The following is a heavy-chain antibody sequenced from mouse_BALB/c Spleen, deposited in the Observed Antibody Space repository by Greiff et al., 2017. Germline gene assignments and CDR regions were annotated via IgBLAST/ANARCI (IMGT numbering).Heavy chain of an antibody. CDR1: GFTFSSYT. D-gene: IGHD1-1*01. CDR3: TRDYYGRGRYFDV. J-gene: IGHJ1*01. Sequence: EVMLVEPGGGLVKPGGSLKLSCAASGFTFSSYTMSWVRQTPEKRLEWVATISSGGSYTYYPDSVKGRFTISRDNAKNTLYLQMSSLKSEDTAMYYCTRDYYGRGRYFDVWGAGTTVTVSA. CDR2: ISSGGSYT. V-gene: IGHV5-6-4*01.